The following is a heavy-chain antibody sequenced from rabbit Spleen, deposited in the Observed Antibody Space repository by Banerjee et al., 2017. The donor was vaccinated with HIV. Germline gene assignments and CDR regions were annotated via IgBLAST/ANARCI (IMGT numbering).Heavy chain of an antibody. Sequence: QLKESGGGLVQPGGSLKLSCKASGFTLSSYYMNWVRQAPGKGLEWIGYIDPVFGITYYANWVNGRFSISRENAQNTVFLQMTSLTAADTATYFCAREDYSHGYGGYFGEFYLWGPGTLVTVS. CDR2: IDPVFGIT. J-gene: IGHJ4*01. CDR3: AREDYSHGYGGYFGEFYL. V-gene: IGHV1S7*01. CDR1: GFTLSSYY. D-gene: IGHD6-1*01.